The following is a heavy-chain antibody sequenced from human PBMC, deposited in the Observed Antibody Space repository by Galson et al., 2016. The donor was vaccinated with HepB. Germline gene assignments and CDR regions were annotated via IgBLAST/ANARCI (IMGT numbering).Heavy chain of an antibody. J-gene: IGHJ4*02. D-gene: IGHD6-19*01. V-gene: IGHV3-7*01. Sequence: SLRLSCAVSGFTLGHYWLGWVRQAPGKGLEWVATIKGDGSQKSYVDSVRGRFTVSRGSAENSLFLQMDSRRAEDTAVYHCARLGGSGWAFDFWGQGTLVIVS. CDR2: IKGDGSQK. CDR1: GFTLGHYW. CDR3: ARLGGSGWAFDF.